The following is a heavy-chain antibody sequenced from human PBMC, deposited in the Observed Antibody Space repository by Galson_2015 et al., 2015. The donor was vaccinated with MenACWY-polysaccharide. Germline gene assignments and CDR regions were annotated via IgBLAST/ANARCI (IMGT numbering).Heavy chain of an antibody. Sequence: SVKVSCKASGYTFTCYDINWVRQATGQGLEWMGWMNPNSGNTGYAQKFQGRVTMTRNTSINTAYMELSSLTSEDTAVYYCAGIPSTMTSFGWFGPWGQGTLVTVSS. CDR2: MNPNSGNT. V-gene: IGHV1-8*01. D-gene: IGHD4-17*01. CDR3: AGIPSTMTSFGWFGP. J-gene: IGHJ5*02. CDR1: GYTFTCYD.